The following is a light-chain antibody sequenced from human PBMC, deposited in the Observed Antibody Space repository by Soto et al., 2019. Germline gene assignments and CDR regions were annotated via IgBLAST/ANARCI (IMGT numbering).Light chain of an antibody. V-gene: IGKV1-5*03. CDR3: QHYKDYSWT. Sequence: DIHLTQSPAAPSASAGDRITIACRASQSISRWLAWYPQKPGKAPRLLSYTTFILESGVPSRFSGSGAGTEFTLTISSLQPDDFATYYCQHYKDYSWTFGQGNKVEIK. CDR2: TTF. CDR1: QSISRW. J-gene: IGKJ1*01.